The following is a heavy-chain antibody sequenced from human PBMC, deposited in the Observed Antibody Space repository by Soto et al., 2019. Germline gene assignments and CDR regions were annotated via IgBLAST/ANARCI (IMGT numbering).Heavy chain of an antibody. D-gene: IGHD6-13*01. J-gene: IGHJ4*02. V-gene: IGHV4-31*03. CDR2: IYYSGST. CDR1: GGSISSGGYY. CDR3: TTDSSSWYSY. Sequence: PSETPSLTCTVSGGSISSGGYYWSWIRQHPGKGLEWIGYIYYSGSTYYNPSLKSRVTISVDTSKNQFTLKLTSVTVEDTAVYYCTTDSSSWYSYWGQGTLVTVSS.